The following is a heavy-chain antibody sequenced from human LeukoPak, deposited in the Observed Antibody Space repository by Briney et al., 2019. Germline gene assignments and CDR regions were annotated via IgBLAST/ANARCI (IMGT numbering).Heavy chain of an antibody. D-gene: IGHD1-26*01. V-gene: IGHV3-20*04. CDR2: INWNGGST. J-gene: IGHJ4*02. CDR1: GFTFSDHY. Sequence: GGSLRLSCAASGFTFSDHYMDWVRQAPGKGLEWVSGINWNGGSTGYADSVKGRFTISRDNAKNSLYLQMNSLRAEDTALYYCARDLVVGATTYDYWGQGTLVTVSS. CDR3: ARDLVVGATTYDY.